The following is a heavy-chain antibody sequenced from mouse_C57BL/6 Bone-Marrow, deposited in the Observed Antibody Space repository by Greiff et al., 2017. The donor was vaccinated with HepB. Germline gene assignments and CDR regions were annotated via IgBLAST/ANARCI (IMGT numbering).Heavy chain of an antibody. CDR1: GFTFSDYG. CDR3: ARPTTVVATRYYYAMDY. J-gene: IGHJ4*01. CDR2: ISSGSSTI. D-gene: IGHD1-1*01. Sequence: EVKVVESGGGLVKPGGSLKLSCAASGFTFSDYGMHWVRQAPEKGLEWVAYISSGSSTIYYADTVKGRFTISRDNAKNTLFLQMTSLRSEDTAMYYCARPTTVVATRYYYAMDYWGQGTSVTVSS. V-gene: IGHV5-17*01.